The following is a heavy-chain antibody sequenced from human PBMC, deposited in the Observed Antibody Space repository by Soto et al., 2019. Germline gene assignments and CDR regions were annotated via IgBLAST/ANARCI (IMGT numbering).Heavy chain of an antibody. V-gene: IGHV1-69*13. CDR2: IIPIFGTA. D-gene: IGHD3-22*01. Sequence: SVKVSCKASGGTFSSYAISWVRQAPGQGLEWMGGIIPIFGTANYAQKFQGRVTITADESTSTAYMELSSLRSEDTAVYYCARGAYYDSSGYSDFDYWGQGTLVTVSS. CDR3: ARGAYYDSSGYSDFDY. J-gene: IGHJ4*02. CDR1: GGTFSSYA.